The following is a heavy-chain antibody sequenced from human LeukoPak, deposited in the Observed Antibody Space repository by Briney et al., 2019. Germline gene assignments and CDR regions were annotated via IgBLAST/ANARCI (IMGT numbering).Heavy chain of an antibody. CDR3: AVHNSGFCY. CDR1: GFTFSTYA. CDR2: ISGGGGST. Sequence: GGSLRLSCAASGFTFSTYAMSWVRQAPGKGLEWVSGISGGGGSTYYADSVKGRFTISRDNSKNTLYLQMNSLRAEDTAVYYCAVHNSGFCYWGQGTQVTVSS. V-gene: IGHV3-23*01. J-gene: IGHJ4*02. D-gene: IGHD3-22*01.